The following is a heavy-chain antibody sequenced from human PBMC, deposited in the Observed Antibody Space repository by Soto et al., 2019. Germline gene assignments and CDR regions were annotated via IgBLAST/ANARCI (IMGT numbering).Heavy chain of an antibody. CDR2: IYYSGST. Sequence: SETLSLTCTVSGGSISSYYWSWIRQPPGKGLEWIGYIYYSGSTNYNPSLKSRVTISVDTSKNQFSLKLSSVTAADTAVYYCTRVDSSSWYYSYYSTDVWGKGTTVTVSS. CDR3: TRVDSSSWYYSYYSTDV. D-gene: IGHD6-13*01. J-gene: IGHJ6*03. CDR1: GGSISSYY. V-gene: IGHV4-59*08.